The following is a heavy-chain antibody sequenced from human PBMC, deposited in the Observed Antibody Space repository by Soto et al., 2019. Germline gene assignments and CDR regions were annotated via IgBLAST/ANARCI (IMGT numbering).Heavy chain of an antibody. V-gene: IGHV1-8*01. D-gene: IGHD2-2*01. CDR3: ARKNQVSVPHYYYGMDV. Sequence: QVQLVQSGAEVKKPGASVKVSCKASGYTFTSYDINWVRQATGQGLEWMGWMNPNSGNTGYAQKFQGRVTMTRNTSISTADMELSSLRSEDTAVYYCARKNQVSVPHYYYGMDVWGQGTTVTVSS. CDR1: GYTFTSYD. CDR2: MNPNSGNT. J-gene: IGHJ6*02.